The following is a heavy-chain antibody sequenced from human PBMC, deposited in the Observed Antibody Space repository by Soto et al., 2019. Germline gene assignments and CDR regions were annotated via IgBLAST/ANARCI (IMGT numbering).Heavy chain of an antibody. Sequence: VASVKVSCKASGYTFTSYGISWVRQAPGQGLEWMGWISAYNGNTNYAQKLQGRVTMTADTSTSTAYMELRSLRSDDTAVYYCARDRKIYYDSSGYSFDYWGQGTLVTVSS. D-gene: IGHD3-22*01. J-gene: IGHJ4*02. CDR3: ARDRKIYYDSSGYSFDY. CDR1: GYTFTSYG. CDR2: ISAYNGNT. V-gene: IGHV1-18*04.